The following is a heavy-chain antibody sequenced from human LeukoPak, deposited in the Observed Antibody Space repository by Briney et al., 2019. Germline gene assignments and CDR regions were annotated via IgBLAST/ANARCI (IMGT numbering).Heavy chain of an antibody. Sequence: GGSLRLSCAASGFTFSSYGMHWVRQAPGKGLEWVTVIWYDGSNKYYADSVKGRFTISRDNSENTLYLQMNSLRAEDTAVYYCAREIAAAGNKQFDYWGQGTLVTVSS. D-gene: IGHD6-13*01. V-gene: IGHV3-33*01. CDR1: GFTFSSYG. CDR2: IWYDGSNK. CDR3: AREIAAAGNKQFDY. J-gene: IGHJ4*02.